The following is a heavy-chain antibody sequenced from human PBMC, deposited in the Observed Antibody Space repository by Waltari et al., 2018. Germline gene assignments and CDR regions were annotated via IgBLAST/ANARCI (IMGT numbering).Heavy chain of an antibody. CDR3: ARNMDYYDDRGYDDVFDL. D-gene: IGHD3-16*01. CDR2: INHSGNA. CDR1: GGSFSGHY. V-gene: IGHV4-34*01. Sequence: QVQLQQWGAGLLKPSETLSLTCAVYGGSFSGHYWSWIRQSPEKGLEWIGEINHSGNANYNPSLKSRVTLSVDTSENQFSLKVNSVTAADTAVYYCARNMDYYDDRGYDDVFDLWGQGTMVTVSS. J-gene: IGHJ3*01.